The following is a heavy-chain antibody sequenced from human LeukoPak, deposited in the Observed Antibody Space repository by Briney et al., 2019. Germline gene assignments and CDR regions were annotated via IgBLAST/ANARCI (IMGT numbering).Heavy chain of an antibody. CDR3: ARSDSSGGARGIQY. CDR2: IYPGDSET. Sequence: GESLKISCKGSGYNFTSYWVGWVRQMPGKGLQCLGTIYPGDSETRYSPSFQGQVTISVDKSVSTAYLQWSSLKASDTAMYYCARSDSSGGARGIQYWGQGTPVTVSS. D-gene: IGHD3-22*01. J-gene: IGHJ1*01. CDR1: GYNFTSYW. V-gene: IGHV5-51*01.